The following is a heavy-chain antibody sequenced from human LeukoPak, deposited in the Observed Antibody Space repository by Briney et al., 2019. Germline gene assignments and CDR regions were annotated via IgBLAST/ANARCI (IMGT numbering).Heavy chain of an antibody. CDR1: GGTFSSYA. CDR2: IIPIFGTA. V-gene: IGHV1-69*13. Sequence: SVKVSCKASGGTFSSYAISWVRQAPGQGLEWMGGIIPIFGTANYAQKFQGRVTITADESTSTAYMELSSLRSEDTAVYYCAGLLVDTAMVFDYWGQGTLVTVSS. CDR3: AGLLVDTAMVFDY. D-gene: IGHD5-18*01. J-gene: IGHJ4*02.